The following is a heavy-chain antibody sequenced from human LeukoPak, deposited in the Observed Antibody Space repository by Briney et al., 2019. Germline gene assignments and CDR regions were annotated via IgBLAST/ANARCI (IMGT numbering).Heavy chain of an antibody. Sequence: PGGSLRLSCAASGFTFSSYSMNWVRQAPGKGLEWIGRIYTSGSTNYNPSLKSRVTMSVDTSKNQFSLKLSSVTAADTAVYYCARAYCSGGSCYSDYWGQGTLVTVSS. J-gene: IGHJ4*02. CDR2: IYTSGST. D-gene: IGHD2-15*01. CDR3: ARAYCSGGSCYSDY. V-gene: IGHV4-4*07. CDR1: GFTFSSYS.